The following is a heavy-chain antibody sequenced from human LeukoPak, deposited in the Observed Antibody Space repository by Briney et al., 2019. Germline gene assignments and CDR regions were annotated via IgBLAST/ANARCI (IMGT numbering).Heavy chain of an antibody. CDR1: GFTVSNDY. CDR2: IYGAGDI. V-gene: IGHV3-53*01. Sequence: GGSLRLSCAASGFTVSNDYMSWVRQAPGRGLEWVSVIYGAGDIYYAYSGKGRFIISRDKSKNTLFLQMNSLRVADTAVYYCARHRGDGAIRWYFDLWGRGTLVTVSS. D-gene: IGHD2-21*01. J-gene: IGHJ2*01. CDR3: ARHRGDGAIRWYFDL.